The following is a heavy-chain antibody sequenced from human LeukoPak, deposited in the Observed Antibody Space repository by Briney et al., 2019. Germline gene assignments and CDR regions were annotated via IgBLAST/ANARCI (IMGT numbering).Heavy chain of an antibody. CDR1: GYTFSSYA. J-gene: IGHJ4*02. CDR3: ARYRGRIAVYYFDY. CDR2: IAADGKDK. Sequence: GRSLRLSCAASGYTFSSYAMHWVRQAPGKGLEWVAVIAADGKDKHHADSVRGRFTISRDNSKNTLYLQMNSLRTEDTAVYYCARYRGRIAVYYFDYWGQGTLVTVSS. D-gene: IGHD6-19*01. V-gene: IGHV3-30*04.